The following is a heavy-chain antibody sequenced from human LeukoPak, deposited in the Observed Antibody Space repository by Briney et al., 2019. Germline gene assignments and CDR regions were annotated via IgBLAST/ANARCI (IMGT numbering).Heavy chain of an antibody. CDR2: VSRKGDST. Sequence: PGRSLRLSCAASGFTFSTYAMHWVRQAPGKGLEYVSGVSRKGDSTYYADSVKGRFTISRDNSKNTLYLQMGGLRAEDMAVYYCARQAAGVVYWGQGTLVTVSS. D-gene: IGHD6-13*01. J-gene: IGHJ4*02. V-gene: IGHV3-64*02. CDR1: GFTFSTYA. CDR3: ARQAAGVVY.